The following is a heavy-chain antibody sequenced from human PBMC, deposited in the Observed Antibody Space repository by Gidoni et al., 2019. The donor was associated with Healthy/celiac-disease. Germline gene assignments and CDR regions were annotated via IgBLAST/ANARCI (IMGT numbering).Heavy chain of an antibody. D-gene: IGHD3-3*01. V-gene: IGHV3-21*01. CDR3: ARALYEASVYDFWSGYYTGDDYYGMDV. CDR2: ISSSSSYI. Sequence: EVQLVESGGGLVKPGGSLRLSCAASGFTFSSYSMNWVRQAPGKGLEWVSSISSSSSYIYYADSVKGRFTISRDNAKNSLYLQMNSLRAEDTAVYYCARALYEASVYDFWSGYYTGDDYYGMDVWGQGTTVTVSS. J-gene: IGHJ6*02. CDR1: GFTFSSYS.